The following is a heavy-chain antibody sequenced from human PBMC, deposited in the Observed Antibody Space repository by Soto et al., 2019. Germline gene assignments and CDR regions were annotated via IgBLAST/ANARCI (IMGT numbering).Heavy chain of an antibody. CDR3: ARPRDCSSTSCYGALDP. J-gene: IGHJ5*02. CDR1: GGSISSSSYY. V-gene: IGHV4-39*07. D-gene: IGHD2-2*01. Sequence: PSETLSLTCTVSGGSISSSSYYWGWIRQPPGKGLEWIGSIYYSGSTNYNPSLKSRVTISVDTSKNQFSLKLSSVTAADTAVYYCARPRDCSSTSCYGALDPWGQGTLVTVSS. CDR2: IYYSGST.